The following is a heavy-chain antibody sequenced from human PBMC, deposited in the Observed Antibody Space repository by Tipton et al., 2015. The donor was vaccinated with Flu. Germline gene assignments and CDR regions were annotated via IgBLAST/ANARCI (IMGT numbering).Heavy chain of an antibody. CDR1: GFTFSNAW. V-gene: IGHV3-15*01. CDR3: TAGVGTTDHDY. D-gene: IGHD1-26*01. CDR2: IKSKTDSGTR. Sequence: GSLRLSCAASGFTFSNAWMSWVRQAPGKGLEWVGRIKSKTDSGTRDFAAPVKGRFTISRDDSKNTLYLQMNSPKTEDTAVYYCTAGVGTTDHDYWGQGTLVTVSS. J-gene: IGHJ4*02.